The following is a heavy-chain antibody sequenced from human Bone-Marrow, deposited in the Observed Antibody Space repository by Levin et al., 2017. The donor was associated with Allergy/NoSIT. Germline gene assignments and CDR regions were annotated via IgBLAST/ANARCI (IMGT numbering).Heavy chain of an antibody. CDR2: FDPEDGGK. D-gene: IGHD2-2*01. Sequence: GESLKISCKISGYTLSELSMHWVRQAPGKGLEWMGGFDPEDGGKVYAQKFQGRVTMTEDTSTDTAYMELSSLGSEDTAVYYCATWGGYCGTTSCFDLDYWGQGTLVTVSS. CDR3: ATWGGYCGTTSCFDLDY. V-gene: IGHV1-24*01. CDR1: GYTLSELS. J-gene: IGHJ4*02.